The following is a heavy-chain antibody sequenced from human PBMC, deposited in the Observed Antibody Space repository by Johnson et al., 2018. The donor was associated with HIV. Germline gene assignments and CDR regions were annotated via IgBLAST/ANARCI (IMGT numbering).Heavy chain of an antibody. J-gene: IGHJ3*02. V-gene: IGHV3-30-3*01. D-gene: IGHD5-18*01. Sequence: QVQLVESGGGVVQPGRSLRLSCAASGFTFSSYAMHWVRQAPGKGLEWLAIISYDGSNKYYADSVTGRFTISRDNSKNTLYLQMNSLRAEDTAVYYCASEYSYGSHDAFDIWGQGTMVTVSS. CDR2: ISYDGSNK. CDR1: GFTFSSYA. CDR3: ASEYSYGSHDAFDI.